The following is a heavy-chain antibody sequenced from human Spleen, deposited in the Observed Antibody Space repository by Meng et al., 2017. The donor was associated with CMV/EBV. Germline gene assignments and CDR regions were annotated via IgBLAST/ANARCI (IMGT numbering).Heavy chain of an antibody. CDR1: GGSFSGYY. V-gene: IGHV4-34*01. CDR2: INHSGST. Sequence: SETLSLTCAVYGGSFSGYYWSWIRQPPGKGLEWIGEINHSGSTNYNPSLKSRVTISVDTSKNQFSLKLSSVTAADTAAYYCARDGYNWNPRYFDYWGQGTLVTVSS. D-gene: IGHD1-20*01. J-gene: IGHJ4*02. CDR3: ARDGYNWNPRYFDY.